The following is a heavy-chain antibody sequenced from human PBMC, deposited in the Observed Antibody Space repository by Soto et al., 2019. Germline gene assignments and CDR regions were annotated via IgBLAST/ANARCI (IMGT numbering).Heavy chain of an antibody. CDR2: IYYSGST. CDR1: GGSIGSVSYF. Sequence: PSETLSLTCSVSGGSIGSVSYFWGGIRQPPGKGLEWIGSIYYSGSTYYNPPLKSRVTISVDTSKNQFSLKLSSVTAADTAVYYCARHLYYDFWSGYLNWFDPWGQGTLVTVSS. D-gene: IGHD3-3*01. V-gene: IGHV4-39*01. CDR3: ARHLYYDFWSGYLNWFDP. J-gene: IGHJ5*02.